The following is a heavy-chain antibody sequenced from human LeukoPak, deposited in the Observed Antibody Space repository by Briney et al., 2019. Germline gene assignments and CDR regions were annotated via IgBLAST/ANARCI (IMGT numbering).Heavy chain of an antibody. D-gene: IGHD3-10*01. J-gene: IGHJ4*02. V-gene: IGHV4-30-4*08. CDR2: IYYSGST. Sequence: SETLPLTCTVSGDSISSGDYYWSWIRQPPGKGLEWIGYIYYSGSTYYNPSLKSRVTISIDTSKNQFSLKLSSVTAADTAVYYCARERYGGSGSYELDYWGQGTLVTVSS. CDR1: GDSISSGDYY. CDR3: ARERYGGSGSYELDY.